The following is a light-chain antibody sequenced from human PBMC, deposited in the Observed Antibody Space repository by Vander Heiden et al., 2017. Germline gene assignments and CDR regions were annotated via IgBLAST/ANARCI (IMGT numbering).Light chain of an antibody. V-gene: IGLV2-11*01. J-gene: IGLJ2*01. CDR2: DVS. CDR3: CSYAGSYTLV. Sequence: GTSSDVGGYNYVSWYQQHPGKAPKLMLYDVSKRPSGVPDRFSGSKSGNTASLTISGLQAEEEADYYCCSYAGSYTLVFGGGTKLTVL. CDR1: SSDVGGYNY.